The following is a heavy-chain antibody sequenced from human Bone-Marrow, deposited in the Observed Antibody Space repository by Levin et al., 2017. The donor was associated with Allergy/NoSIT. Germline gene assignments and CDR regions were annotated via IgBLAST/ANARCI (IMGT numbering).Heavy chain of an antibody. CDR3: ARELSVAGPTPPDY. CDR2: IYHSGST. Sequence: SETLSLTCTVSGYSISSGYYWGWIRQPPGKGLEWIGSIYHSGSTYYNPSLKSRVTISVDTSKNQFSLKLSSVTAADTAVYYCARELSVAGPTPPDYWGQGTLVTVSS. D-gene: IGHD6-19*01. CDR1: GYSISSGYY. J-gene: IGHJ4*02. V-gene: IGHV4-38-2*02.